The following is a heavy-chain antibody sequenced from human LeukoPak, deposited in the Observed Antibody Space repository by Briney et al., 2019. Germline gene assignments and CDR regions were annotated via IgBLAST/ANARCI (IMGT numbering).Heavy chain of an antibody. CDR1: GFTFSSYG. V-gene: IGHV3-NL1*01. D-gene: IGHD3-22*01. CDR2: ILRSSENT. Sequence: PGGSLRLACAASGFTFSSYGMHWVRQAPGKGLEWVSLILRSSENTYYADSVKGRFTTSRDDSKNTLYLQMSSLRAEDTAVYYCAKDRGHSGGYTLFDSWGQGALVTVSS. J-gene: IGHJ4*02. CDR3: AKDRGHSGGYTLFDS.